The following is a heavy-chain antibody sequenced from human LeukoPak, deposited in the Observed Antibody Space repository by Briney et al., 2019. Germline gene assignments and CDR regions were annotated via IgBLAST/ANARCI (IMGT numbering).Heavy chain of an antibody. Sequence: PSETLSLTCTVSGGSISSYYWSWIRQPAGKGLEWIGRIYTSGSTNYNPSLKSRVTMSVDKSKNQFSLKLSSVTAADTAVYYCARPYYDSSFDAFDIWGQGTMVTVSS. J-gene: IGHJ3*02. D-gene: IGHD3-22*01. CDR1: GGSISSYY. CDR2: IYTSGST. V-gene: IGHV4-4*07. CDR3: ARPYYDSSFDAFDI.